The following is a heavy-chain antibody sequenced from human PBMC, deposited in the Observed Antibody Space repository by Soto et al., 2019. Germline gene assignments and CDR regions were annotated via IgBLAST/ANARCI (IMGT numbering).Heavy chain of an antibody. V-gene: IGHV4-31*03. D-gene: IGHD1-26*01. J-gene: IGHJ4*02. CDR3: AREGGIVAATAADY. CDR1: GGSISSGGYY. Sequence: QVQLQESGPGLVKPSQTLSLTCTVSGGSISSGGYYWSWIRQHPGKGLEWIGYIYYSGSTYYNPYLKTRVTISVDTSKNQFALKLSSVTAADTAVYYCAREGGIVAATAADYWGQGTLVTVSS. CDR2: IYYSGST.